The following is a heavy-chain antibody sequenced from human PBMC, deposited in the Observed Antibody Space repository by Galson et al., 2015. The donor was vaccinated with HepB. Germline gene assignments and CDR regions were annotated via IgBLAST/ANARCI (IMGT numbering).Heavy chain of an antibody. CDR2: ISAYNGNT. CDR1: GYTFTSYG. J-gene: IGHJ6*03. CDR3: ARGATQSYYDFWSGSERYYYYMDV. D-gene: IGHD3-3*01. Sequence: SCKASGYTFTSYGISWVRQAPGQGLEWMGWISAYNGNTNYAQKLQGRVTMTTDTSTSTAYMELRSLRSDDTAVYYCARGATQSYYDFWSGSERYYYYMDVWGKGTTVTVSS. V-gene: IGHV1-18*01.